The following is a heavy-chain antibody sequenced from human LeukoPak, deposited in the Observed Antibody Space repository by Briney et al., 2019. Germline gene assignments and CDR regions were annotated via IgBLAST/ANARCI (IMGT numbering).Heavy chain of an antibody. D-gene: IGHD3-22*01. CDR3: CSLGGEMTYYYDSSGSPSAFDI. Sequence: PSETLSLTCTVSGYSISSGYYWGWIRQPPGKGLEWIGSIYHSGSTYYNPSLKSRVTISVDTSKNQFSLKLSSVTAADTAVYYCCSLGGEMTYYYDSSGSPSAFDIWGQGTMVTVSS. V-gene: IGHV4-38-2*02. J-gene: IGHJ3*02. CDR1: GYSISSGYY. CDR2: IYHSGST.